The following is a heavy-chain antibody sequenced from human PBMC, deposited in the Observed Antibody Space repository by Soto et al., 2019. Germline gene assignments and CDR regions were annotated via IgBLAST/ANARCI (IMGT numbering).Heavy chain of an antibody. CDR1: NVPVDSSTYT. J-gene: IGHJ6*02. D-gene: IGHD2-2*01. CDR3: ARLNGYCISSSCHGHYAMDV. CDR2: IYNSGRT. Sequence: SETLSLTCTVSNVPVDSSTYTWGWIRQPPGKGMEWIGSIYNSGRTYYNTSLNSQVNVSVDTSTNQFYLKVTYVTAADTAVYYCARLNGYCISSSCHGHYAMDVWGQGTTVT. V-gene: IGHV4-39*01.